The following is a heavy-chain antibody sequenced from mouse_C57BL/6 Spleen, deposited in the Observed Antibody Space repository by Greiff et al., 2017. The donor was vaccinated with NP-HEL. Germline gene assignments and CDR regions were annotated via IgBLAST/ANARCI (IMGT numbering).Heavy chain of an antibody. CDR3: ARSGSGSAWFAY. Sequence: VQLQQSGAELARPGASVKLSCKASGYTFTSYGISWVKQRTGQGFEWIGEIYPRSGNTYYNEKFKGKATLTADKSSSTAYMELRSLTSEDSAVYFCARSGSGSAWFAYWGQGTLVTVSA. CDR2: IYPRSGNT. CDR1: GYTFTSYG. V-gene: IGHV1-81*01. J-gene: IGHJ3*01. D-gene: IGHD3-2*02.